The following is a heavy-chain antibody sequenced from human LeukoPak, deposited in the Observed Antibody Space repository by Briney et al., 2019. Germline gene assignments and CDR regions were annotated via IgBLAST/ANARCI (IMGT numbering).Heavy chain of an antibody. J-gene: IGHJ4*02. CDR1: GFTFSRFS. D-gene: IGHD2-2*01. Sequence: GGSLRLSCAASGFTFSRFSMNWVRQAPGKGLEWVSSISKGSSYIYYADAVKGRFTLSRDNAKNSLYLQMNSLRAEDTAIYYCTKDWGTTGPYDYWGQGNLVTVSS. V-gene: IGHV3-21*01. CDR2: ISKGSSYI. CDR3: TKDWGTTGPYDY.